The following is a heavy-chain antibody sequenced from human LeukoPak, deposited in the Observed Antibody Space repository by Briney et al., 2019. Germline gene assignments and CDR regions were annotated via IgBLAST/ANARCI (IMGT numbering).Heavy chain of an antibody. V-gene: IGHV3-74*01. D-gene: IGHD3-22*01. J-gene: IGHJ4*02. CDR3: ARDPDYYDSSGYYGYFDY. CDR1: GFTFSSYW. Sequence: PGGSLRLSCAASGFTFSSYWMHWVRQAPGKELVWVSRINSDGSSTSYADSVKGRFTISRDNAKNTLYLQMNSLRAEDTAVYYCARDPDYYDSSGYYGYFDYWGQGTLVTVSS. CDR2: INSDGSST.